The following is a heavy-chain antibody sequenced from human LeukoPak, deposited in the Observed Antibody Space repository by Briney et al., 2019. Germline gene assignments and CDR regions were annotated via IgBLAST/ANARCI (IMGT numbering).Heavy chain of an antibody. CDR3: VRDLGFDTTMIFFDY. J-gene: IGHJ4*02. Sequence: ASVKVSCKAFGYTFTRFGTSWVRQAPGQGLEWMGWISAYNGNINYAQKFQGRVTMTTDTSTSTAYMEVRSLRSEDKAVYYCVRDLGFDTTMIFFDYWGQGSVVTVSS. D-gene: IGHD3-22*01. CDR2: ISAYNGNI. CDR1: GYTFTRFG. V-gene: IGHV1-18*01.